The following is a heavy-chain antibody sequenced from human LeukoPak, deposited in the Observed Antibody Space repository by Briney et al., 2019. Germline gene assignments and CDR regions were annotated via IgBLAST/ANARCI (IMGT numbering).Heavy chain of an antibody. CDR3: ARVADSSGYYQPGYYYYMDV. J-gene: IGHJ6*03. Sequence: SETLSLTCTVSGDSLSSSSSYYWGWIRQPPGKGLEWIGTIYYSGITYYSPSLRSRVIVSVDTSKNQFSLKLSSVTAADTAVYYCARVADSSGYYQPGYYYYMDVWGKGTTVTVSS. CDR1: GDSLSSSSSYY. V-gene: IGHV4-39*07. D-gene: IGHD3-22*01. CDR2: IYYSGIT.